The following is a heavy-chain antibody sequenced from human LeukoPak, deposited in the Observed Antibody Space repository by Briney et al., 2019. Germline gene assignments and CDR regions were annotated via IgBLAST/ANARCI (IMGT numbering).Heavy chain of an antibody. D-gene: IGHD5-18*01. CDR2: IKGKIDGGTT. V-gene: IGHV3-15*01. Sequence: GGSLRLSCAASGFTFSNAWMTWVRQAPGKGLEWVGHIKGKIDGGTTDYAAPVKGRFTISRDDSKNMMYLQINSLRTEDTAVYYCTTGVWIQLWLADYWGQGTLVTVSS. J-gene: IGHJ4*02. CDR1: GFTFSNAW. CDR3: TTGVWIQLWLADY.